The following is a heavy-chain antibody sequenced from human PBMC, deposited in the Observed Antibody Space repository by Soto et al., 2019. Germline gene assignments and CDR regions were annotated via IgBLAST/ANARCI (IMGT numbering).Heavy chain of an antibody. Sequence: PGESLKMSCKGSGYDFATYWIGWVRQMPGKGLEWMGIIYPGDSDTKYSPSFQGQVTISVDKSISTAYLQWSSLKASDTAMYYCARQRYNSRPMDNDIDVWGEGTTVTVSS. D-gene: IGHD1-20*01. CDR2: IYPGDSDT. V-gene: IGHV5-51*01. CDR1: GYDFATYW. J-gene: IGHJ6*03. CDR3: ARQRYNSRPMDNDIDV.